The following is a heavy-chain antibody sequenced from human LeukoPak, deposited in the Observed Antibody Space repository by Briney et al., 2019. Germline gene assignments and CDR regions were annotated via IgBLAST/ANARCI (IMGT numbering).Heavy chain of an antibody. CDR3: AELGITMIGGV. J-gene: IGHJ6*04. CDR1: GFTFSSYA. Sequence: SGGSLRLSCAASGFTFSSYAMTWVRQAPGKGLEWVSSIYGSGGRTYYADSVKGRFTISRDNSKNTLYLQMNSLRAEDTAVYYCAELGITMIGGVWGKGTTVTISS. D-gene: IGHD3-10*02. CDR2: IYGSGGRT. V-gene: IGHV3-23*01.